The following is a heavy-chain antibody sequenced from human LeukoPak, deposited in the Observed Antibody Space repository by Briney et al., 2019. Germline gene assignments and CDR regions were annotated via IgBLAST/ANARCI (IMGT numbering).Heavy chain of an antibody. CDR2: IYYTGRT. CDR3: ARVKGNYQNWFDP. D-gene: IGHD1-7*01. J-gene: IGHJ5*02. Sequence: SETLSFTCTVSGASISTYYWSWIRQPPGKGLEWIGYIYYTGRTYYNPSLKSRVTISVDTSRNQFSLKLNSVTATDTAVYYCARVKGNYQNWFDPWGQGTLVTVSS. CDR1: GASISTYY. V-gene: IGHV4-59*08.